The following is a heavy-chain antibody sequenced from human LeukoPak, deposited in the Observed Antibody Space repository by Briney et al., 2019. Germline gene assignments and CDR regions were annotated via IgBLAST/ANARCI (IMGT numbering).Heavy chain of an antibody. J-gene: IGHJ4*02. CDR1: GYSFTSYW. Sequence: GESLKISCKGSGYSFTSYWIGWVRQMPGKGLEWMGTIYPDDSDTRYSPSFQGQVTISADKSIGTAYLQWSSLKASDTAMYYCARHYCSGDTCYSYFDYWGQGTLVTVSS. D-gene: IGHD2-15*01. V-gene: IGHV5-51*01. CDR2: IYPDDSDT. CDR3: ARHYCSGDTCYSYFDY.